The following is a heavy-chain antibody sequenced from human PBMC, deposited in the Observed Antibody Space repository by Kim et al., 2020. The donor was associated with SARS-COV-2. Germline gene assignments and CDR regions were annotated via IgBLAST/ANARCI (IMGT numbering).Heavy chain of an antibody. CDR2: IWYDGSNK. CDR3: AKDYGSGLLGGMDV. CDR1: GFTFSSYG. D-gene: IGHD3-10*01. V-gene: IGHV3-33*06. Sequence: GGSLRLSCAASGFTFSSYGMHWVRQAPGKGLEWVAVIWYDGSNKYYADSVKGRFTISRDNSKNTLYLQMNSLRAEDTAVYYCAKDYGSGLLGGMDVWGQGTTVTVSS. J-gene: IGHJ6*02.